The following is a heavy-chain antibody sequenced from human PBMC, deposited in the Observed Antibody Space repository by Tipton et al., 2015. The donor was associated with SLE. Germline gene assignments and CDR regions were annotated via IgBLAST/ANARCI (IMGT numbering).Heavy chain of an antibody. Sequence: VQLVQSGGGLVQPGGSLRLSCAASGFTFSSYAMNWVRQAPGKGLEWVSYISSSGSTIYYADSVKGRFTISRDNAKNSLYLQMDSLRAEDTAVYYCARDFGTLEVTGLYFDYWGQGTLVTVSS. D-gene: IGHD3-16*01. V-gene: IGHV3-48*03. J-gene: IGHJ4*02. CDR2: ISSSGSTI. CDR3: ARDFGTLEVTGLYFDY. CDR1: GFTFSSYA.